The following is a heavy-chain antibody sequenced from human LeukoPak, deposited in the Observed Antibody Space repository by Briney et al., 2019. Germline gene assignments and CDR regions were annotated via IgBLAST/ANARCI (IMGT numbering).Heavy chain of an antibody. J-gene: IGHJ4*02. V-gene: IGHV4-61*02. D-gene: IGHD3/OR15-3a*01. CDR1: GGSISSGSYY. CDR3: ARITSGGTGYDY. Sequence: PSQTLSLTCTVSGGSISSGSYYWSWIRQPAGKGLEWIGRIYTSGSTNYNPSLKSRVTISVDTSTNQFSLKLSSVTAADTAVYYCARITSGGTGYDYWGQGTLVTVSS. CDR2: IYTSGST.